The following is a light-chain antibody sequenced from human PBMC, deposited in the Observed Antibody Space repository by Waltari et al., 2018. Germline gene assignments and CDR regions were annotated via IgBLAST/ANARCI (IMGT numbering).Light chain of an antibody. CDR1: QPITNY. Sequence: DIQLTQSPPSLSASVGARVTITCRASQPITNYLNWYQQKPGKAPKLLIHDASKLETGVPSRFSGSQSGTHFTLNISRLQPEDIGTYYCQRYDNLPIFAFGPGTKVEI. CDR2: DAS. V-gene: IGKV1-33*01. CDR3: QRYDNLPIFA. J-gene: IGKJ3*01.